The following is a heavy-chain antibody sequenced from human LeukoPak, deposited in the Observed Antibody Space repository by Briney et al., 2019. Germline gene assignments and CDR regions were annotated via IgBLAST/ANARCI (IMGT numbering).Heavy chain of an antibody. CDR2: INHSGST. Sequence: SETLSHTRAVYLGSFIDYYWSWIRQPPGKGLEWIGEINHSGSTNYNPSLKCRVTISVDTSKHQFSLKLSSVTAADTAVYYRARGSTISVYYYYYMDVWGKGTTVTVSS. CDR1: LGSFIDYY. CDR3: ARGSTISVYYYYYMDV. J-gene: IGHJ6*03. D-gene: IGHD3-3*01. V-gene: IGHV4-34*01.